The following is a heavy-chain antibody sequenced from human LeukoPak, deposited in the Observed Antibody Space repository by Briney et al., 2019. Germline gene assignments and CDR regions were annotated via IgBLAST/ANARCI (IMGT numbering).Heavy chain of an antibody. CDR3: AKVYYDILTGYLWYFDY. CDR2: IIGSGGRT. J-gene: IGHJ4*02. CDR1: GFTFSSSV. D-gene: IGHD3-9*01. V-gene: IGHV3-23*01. Sequence: GGSLRLSCAASGFTFSSSVMSWVRQAPGKGLEWVSAIIGSGGRTDYADSVKGRFTISRDNSKNTVYLQMNRLRAEDTAVYYCAKVYYDILTGYLWYFDYWGQGTPVTVSS.